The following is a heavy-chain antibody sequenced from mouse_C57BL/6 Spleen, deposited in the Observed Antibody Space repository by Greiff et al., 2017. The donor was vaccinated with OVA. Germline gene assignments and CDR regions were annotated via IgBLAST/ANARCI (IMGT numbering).Heavy chain of an antibody. Sequence: EVQVVESEGGLVQPGSSMKLSCTASGFTFSDYYMAWVRQVPEKGLEWVANINYDGSSTYYLDSLKSRFIISRDNAKNILYLQMSSLKSEDTATYYCARDPYGSSPRWYFDVWGTGTTVTVSS. CDR2: INYDGSST. CDR1: GFTFSDYY. CDR3: ARDPYGSSPRWYFDV. D-gene: IGHD1-1*01. J-gene: IGHJ1*03. V-gene: IGHV5-16*01.